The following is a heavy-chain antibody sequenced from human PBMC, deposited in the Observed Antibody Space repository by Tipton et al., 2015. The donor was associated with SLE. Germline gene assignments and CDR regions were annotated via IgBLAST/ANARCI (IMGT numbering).Heavy chain of an antibody. D-gene: IGHD3-22*01. CDR3: ASLPGYYDSSGYSTFDY. J-gene: IGHJ4*02. V-gene: IGHV4-59*01. Sequence: TLSLTCTVSGGSISSYYWSWIRQPPGKGLEWIGYIYCSGSTNYNPSLKSRVTISVDTSKNQFSLKLSSVTAADTAVYYCASLPGYYDSSGYSTFDYWGQGTLVTVSS. CDR1: GGSISSYY. CDR2: IYCSGST.